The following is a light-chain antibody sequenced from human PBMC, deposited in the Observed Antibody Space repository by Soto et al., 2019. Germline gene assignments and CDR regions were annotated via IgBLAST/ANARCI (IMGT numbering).Light chain of an antibody. V-gene: IGLV2-14*01. CDR1: SSDVGGYNF. J-gene: IGLJ2*01. CDR2: DVS. Sequence: QSALTQPASVSGSPGQSITISCTGTSSDVGGYNFVSWYQQHPGKVPKLMIYDVSNRPSCVSNRFSGSKSGNTASLTISGLQAEDEAEYYCSSYTSSSAPVVFGGGTKLTVL. CDR3: SSYTSSSAPVV.